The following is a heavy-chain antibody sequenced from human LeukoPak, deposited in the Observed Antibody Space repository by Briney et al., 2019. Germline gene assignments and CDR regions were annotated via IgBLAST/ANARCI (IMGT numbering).Heavy chain of an antibody. CDR3: VSQTSTTAFDY. D-gene: IGHD4-17*01. V-gene: IGHV3-7*05. Sequence: GGSLRLSCVASGFTFSTYWMTWVRQAPGKGLEWVANINQDGTEKNYVDSVKGRFTISRDNAKNSLYLQMNSLRAEDTAVYYCVSQTSTTAFDYWGQGTPVTVSS. CDR1: GFTFSTYW. CDR2: INQDGTEK. J-gene: IGHJ4*02.